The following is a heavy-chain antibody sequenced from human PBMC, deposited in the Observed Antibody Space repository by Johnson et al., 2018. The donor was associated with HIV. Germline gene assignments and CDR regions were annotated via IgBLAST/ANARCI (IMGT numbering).Heavy chain of an antibody. V-gene: IGHV3-30*03. CDR1: GFTFSNYA. CDR3: TTDLLRWLQGENAFDI. Sequence: QVHLVESGGGVVQPGRSLRLSCTASGFTFSNYAIHWVRQAPGKGLEWVAGITYDGSNKYYADSVKGRFTSSRDNSKNTLYLQMNSLKTEDTAVYYCTTDLLRWLQGENAFDIWGQGTMVTVSS. D-gene: IGHD5-24*01. CDR2: ITYDGSNK. J-gene: IGHJ3*02.